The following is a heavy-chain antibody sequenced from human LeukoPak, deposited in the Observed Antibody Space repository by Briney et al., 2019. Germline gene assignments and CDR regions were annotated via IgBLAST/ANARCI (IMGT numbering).Heavy chain of an antibody. D-gene: IGHD3-16*01. J-gene: IGHJ5*02. V-gene: IGHV4-59*08. CDR1: GGSIRSYY. Sequence: PSETLSLTCTVSGGSIRSYYWSWIRQPPEKGLEWIGYIYSSGSTNYNPSLKSRVIISVDTSKNQFSLKLSSVTAADTAVYYCARRTLCCGERFDPWGQGTLVTVSS. CDR2: IYSSGST. CDR3: ARRTLCCGERFDP.